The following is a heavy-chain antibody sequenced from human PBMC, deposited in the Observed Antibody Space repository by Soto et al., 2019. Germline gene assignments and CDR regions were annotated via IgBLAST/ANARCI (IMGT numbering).Heavy chain of an antibody. CDR1: GGTFSSYA. CDR2: IIPIFGTA. J-gene: IGHJ3*02. D-gene: IGHD2-2*02. V-gene: IGHV1-69*01. Sequence: QVQLVQSGAEVKKPGSSVKVSCKASGGTFSSYAISWVRQAPGQGLEWMGGIIPIFGTANYAQKFQGRVTITADESTSTAYMELSSLRAEDTAVYYCARDVSDCSSNSCYRGAFDIWGQGTMVTVSS. CDR3: ARDVSDCSSNSCYRGAFDI.